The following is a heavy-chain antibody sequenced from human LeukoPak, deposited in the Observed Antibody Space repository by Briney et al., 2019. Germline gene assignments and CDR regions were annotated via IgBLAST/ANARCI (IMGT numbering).Heavy chain of an antibody. CDR3: ARDVEYGDYADY. Sequence: GGSLRLSCAASGFTFSSYSMNWVRQAPGKGLEWVSSISSSSSYIYYADSVKGRFTISRDNAKNSLYLQTNSLRAEDTAVYYCARDVEYGDYADYWGQGTLVTVSS. V-gene: IGHV3-21*01. J-gene: IGHJ4*02. D-gene: IGHD4-17*01. CDR1: GFTFSSYS. CDR2: ISSSSSYI.